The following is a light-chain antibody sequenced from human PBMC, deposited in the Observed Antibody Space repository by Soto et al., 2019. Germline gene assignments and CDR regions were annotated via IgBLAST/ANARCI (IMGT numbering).Light chain of an antibody. V-gene: IGKV1-5*01. CDR2: DAS. CDR3: QQSYSTSWT. CDR1: QSISSW. J-gene: IGKJ1*01. Sequence: DIQMTQSPSTLSASVGDRVTITCRASQSISSWLAWYQEKPGKAPNLLIYDASSLESGVPSRFSGSGSGTDFTLTISSLQPEDFATYYCQQSYSTSWTFGQGTKVDIK.